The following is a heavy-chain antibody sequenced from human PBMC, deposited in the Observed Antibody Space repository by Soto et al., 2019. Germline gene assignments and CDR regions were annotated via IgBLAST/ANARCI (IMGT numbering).Heavy chain of an antibody. J-gene: IGHJ4*02. Sequence: EVQLLESGGGLVQPGGSLRLSCAASGFTFSSYAMSWVRQAPGKGLEWVSAISGSGGSTYYADSVKGRFTISRDNSKNTLYLQMNRLRAEDTAVYYCAKPPNCSSTSCYASVDYWGQGTLVTVSS. V-gene: IGHV3-23*01. D-gene: IGHD2-2*01. CDR3: AKPPNCSSTSCYASVDY. CDR1: GFTFSSYA. CDR2: ISGSGGST.